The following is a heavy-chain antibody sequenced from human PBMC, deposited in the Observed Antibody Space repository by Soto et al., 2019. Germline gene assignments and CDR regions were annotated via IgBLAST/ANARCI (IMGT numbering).Heavy chain of an antibody. CDR2: IYYSGST. D-gene: IGHD3-10*01. J-gene: IGHJ4*02. CDR3: AREWGIGEYYFDY. V-gene: IGHV4-31*03. Sequence: SETLSLTCTVSGGSISSGGYYWSWIRQHPGKCLEWIGYIYYSGSTYYNPSLKSRVTISVDTSKNQFSLKLSSVTAADTAVYYCAREWGIGEYYFDYWGQGTLVTVSS. CDR1: GGSISSGGYY.